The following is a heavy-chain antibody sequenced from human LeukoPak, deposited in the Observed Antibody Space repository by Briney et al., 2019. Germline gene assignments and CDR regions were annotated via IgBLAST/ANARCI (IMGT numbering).Heavy chain of an antibody. CDR3: AREGDSSSVGWFDP. CDR2: INDSGST. V-gene: IGHV4-34*01. J-gene: IGHJ5*02. CDR1: GGSFSGHY. D-gene: IGHD6-13*01. Sequence: SETLSLICAVYGGSFSGHYWTWIRQPQPPGTGLEWIGEINDSGSTNYNSSLKSRVTISVDTSKNQFSLKLSSVTAADTAVYYCAREGDSSSVGWFDPWGQGTLVTVSS.